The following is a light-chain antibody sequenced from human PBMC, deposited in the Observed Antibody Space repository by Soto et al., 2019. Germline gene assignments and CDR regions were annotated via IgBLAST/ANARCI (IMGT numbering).Light chain of an antibody. J-gene: IGLJ2*01. Sequence: SYELTQPPSVSVAPGKTASISCGGNDIGSKGVHWYQQKPSQDPVLVIYSDTDLPPVITERFSGSNSANLATLTISRVEAGDEADYYCQVWDRGSAHVVFGGGTKLTVL. CDR1: DIGSKG. CDR2: SDT. CDR3: QVWDRGSAHVV. V-gene: IGLV3-21*01.